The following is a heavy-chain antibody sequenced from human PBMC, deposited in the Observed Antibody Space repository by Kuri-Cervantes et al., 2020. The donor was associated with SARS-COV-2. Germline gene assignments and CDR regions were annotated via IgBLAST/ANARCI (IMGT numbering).Heavy chain of an antibody. Sequence: LSLTCAASGFTFSSYAMHWVRQAPGKGLEWVAVISYDGSNKYYADSVKGRFTISRDNSKNTLYLQMNSLRAEDTAVYYCARDWDDYGDYERVFDIWGQGTMVTVSS. D-gene: IGHD4-17*01. CDR2: ISYDGSNK. CDR1: GFTFSSYA. V-gene: IGHV3-30-3*01. CDR3: ARDWDDYGDYERVFDI. J-gene: IGHJ3*02.